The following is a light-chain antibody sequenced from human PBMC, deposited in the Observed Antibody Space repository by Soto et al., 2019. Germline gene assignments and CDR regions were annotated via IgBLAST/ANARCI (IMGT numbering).Light chain of an antibody. J-gene: IGLJ1*01. CDR2: EVS. CDR1: SSDVGDYDY. CDR3: SSYTSSRSLV. V-gene: IGLV2-14*01. Sequence: QSVLTQPASLSGSPGQSITISCTGTSSDVGDYDYVSWYQQHPGKAPKLIIYEVSDRPSGVSNRFSGSKPANTASLTISGLQAEDEADYFCSSYTSSRSLVFGTGTKVTVL.